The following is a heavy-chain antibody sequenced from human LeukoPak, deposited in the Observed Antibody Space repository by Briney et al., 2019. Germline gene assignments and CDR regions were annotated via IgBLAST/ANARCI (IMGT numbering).Heavy chain of an antibody. Sequence: KCGESLKISCKGSGYSFTSYWISWVRQMPGKGVGWVGRIDPSDSYTNYSPSFQGHVTISADKSISTAYLQWSSLKASDTAMYYCARRKYSSGDLNWFVPWGQGTLVTVSS. J-gene: IGHJ5*02. V-gene: IGHV5-10-1*01. CDR3: ARRKYSSGDLNWFVP. CDR2: IDPSDSYT. D-gene: IGHD6-19*01. CDR1: GYSFTSYW.